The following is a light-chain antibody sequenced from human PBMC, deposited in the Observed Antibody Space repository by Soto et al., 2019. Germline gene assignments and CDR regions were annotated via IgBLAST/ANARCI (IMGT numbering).Light chain of an antibody. Sequence: EIVLTQSPATLSLSPGERPTLSCRASQSVSSYLAWYQQKPGQAPRPLIYDACNRATGIPARFSGSGSGTDFTLTISSLEPEDFAVYYCQQRSNWPPFTFGPGTKVDIK. CDR3: QQRSNWPPFT. J-gene: IGKJ3*01. V-gene: IGKV3-11*01. CDR2: DAC. CDR1: QSVSSY.